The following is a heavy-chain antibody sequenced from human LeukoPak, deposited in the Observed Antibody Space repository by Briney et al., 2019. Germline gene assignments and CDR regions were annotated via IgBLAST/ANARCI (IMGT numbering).Heavy chain of an antibody. J-gene: IGHJ5*02. D-gene: IGHD3-10*01. CDR1: GFTLSPYW. CDR3: VRGSSGTAIRGVSWAWFDP. Sequence: GGSLRLSCVASGFTLSPYWMTWVRQAPGKGLEWVAKIKPDGSEKYFVDSVRGRFTISRDNVMNSLYLHMNSLRDDDTAVYYCVRGSSGTAIRGVSWAWFDPWGQGTLVTVSS. V-gene: IGHV3-7*05. CDR2: IKPDGSEK.